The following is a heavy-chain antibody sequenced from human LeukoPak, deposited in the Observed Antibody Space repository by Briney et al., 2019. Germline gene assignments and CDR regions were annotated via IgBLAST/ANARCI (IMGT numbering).Heavy chain of an antibody. V-gene: IGHV3-33*06. CDR2: IWYDASDK. CDR3: ANPTRGGGGSFLIDP. CDR1: GFTFSDYA. D-gene: IGHD1-26*01. J-gene: IGHJ5*02. Sequence: SQRLSCAPTGFTFSDYAMHWVRQAPGQGLASAAVIWYDASDKYYGDSVKGRFTISRDNSKNPLYLEMDSLRFVDPPLHLSANPTRGGGGSFLIDPWAQGTLVTVSS.